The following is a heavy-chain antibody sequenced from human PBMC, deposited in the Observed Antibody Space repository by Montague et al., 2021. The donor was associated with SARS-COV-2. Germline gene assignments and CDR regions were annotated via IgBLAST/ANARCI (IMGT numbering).Heavy chain of an antibody. CDR1: GFTFGAYE. CDR2: ISYGGGNE. Sequence: SLRLSCAASGFTFGAYEMNWVRQAPGKGLEWVSDISYGGGNEYYADSVKGRFTISRDNSKNTLYLQMSSLRTEDTAVYYCGRDAEVHYYYSSSIDYWGQGTLVTVSS. J-gene: IGHJ4*02. V-gene: IGHV3-33*08. CDR3: GRDAEVHYYYSSSIDY. D-gene: IGHD3-22*01.